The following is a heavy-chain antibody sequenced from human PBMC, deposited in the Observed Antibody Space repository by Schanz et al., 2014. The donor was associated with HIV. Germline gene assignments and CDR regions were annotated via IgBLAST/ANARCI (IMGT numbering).Heavy chain of an antibody. CDR2: MWYDESHK. CDR3: ARETSGFSTSWPPRYHYYGMDV. Sequence: VQLLESGGGLVQPGGSLRLSCAASGFTFSTYAMTWVRQAPGKGLEWAAAMWYDESHKGYADSVKGRFTISRDNSKNTLYLEMNSLRPEDTAVYYCARETSGFSTSWPPRYHYYGMDVWGQGTTVTVSS. V-gene: IGHV3-33*08. CDR1: GFTFSTYA. D-gene: IGHD6-13*01. J-gene: IGHJ6*02.